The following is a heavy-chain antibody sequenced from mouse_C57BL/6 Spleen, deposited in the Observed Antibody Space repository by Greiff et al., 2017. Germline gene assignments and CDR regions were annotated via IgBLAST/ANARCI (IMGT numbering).Heavy chain of an antibody. CDR3: AREVDYYVSSYGFDY. J-gene: IGHJ2*01. D-gene: IGHD1-1*01. V-gene: IGHV5-16*01. CDR1: GFTFSDYY. Sequence: DVMLVESEGGLVQPGSSMKLSCTASGFTFSDYYMAWVRQVPEKGLEWVSNINYDGSSTYYLDSLKSRFIISRDNAKNILYLQLSSLRSEDTATYDCAREVDYYVSSYGFDYWGQGTTLTVSS. CDR2: INYDGSST.